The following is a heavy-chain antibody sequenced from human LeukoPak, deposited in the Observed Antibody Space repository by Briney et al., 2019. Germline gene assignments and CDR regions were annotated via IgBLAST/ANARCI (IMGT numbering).Heavy chain of an antibody. D-gene: IGHD3-16*01. Sequence: SVKVSCKASGGTFISYAISWVRQAPGQGLEWMGGIIPIFGTANYAQKFQGRVTITTDESTSTAYMELSSLRSEDTAVYYCARGYDSHYYYYYMDVWGKGTTVTVSS. CDR2: IIPIFGTA. V-gene: IGHV1-69*05. CDR1: GGTFISYA. CDR3: ARGYDSHYYYYYMDV. J-gene: IGHJ6*03.